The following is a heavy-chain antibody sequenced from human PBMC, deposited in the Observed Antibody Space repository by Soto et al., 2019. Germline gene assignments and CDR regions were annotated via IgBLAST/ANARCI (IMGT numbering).Heavy chain of an antibody. Sequence: GGSLRLSCAASGFTFSNAWMSWVRQAPGKGLEWVGRIKSKTDGGTTDYAAPVKGRFTISRDDSKNTLYLQMNSLKTEDTAVYYCTTDVGRGYSYGFVYWGQGTLVTVSS. CDR1: GFTFSNAW. V-gene: IGHV3-15*01. D-gene: IGHD5-18*01. CDR2: IKSKTDGGTT. J-gene: IGHJ4*02. CDR3: TTDVGRGYSYGFVY.